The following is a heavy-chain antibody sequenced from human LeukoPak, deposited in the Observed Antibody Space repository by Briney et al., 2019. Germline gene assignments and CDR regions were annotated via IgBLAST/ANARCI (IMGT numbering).Heavy chain of an antibody. CDR3: AKELRYYGSGSYYNGLDY. D-gene: IGHD3-10*01. J-gene: IGHJ4*02. CDR2: ISGSGGST. V-gene: IGHV3-23*01. CDR1: GFTFSSYA. Sequence: GGSLRLSCAASGFTFSSYAMSWVRQAPGMGLEWASAISGSGGSTYYADSVKGRFTISRDNSKNTLYLQMNSLRAEDTAVYYCAKELRYYGSGSYYNGLDYWGQGTLVTVSS.